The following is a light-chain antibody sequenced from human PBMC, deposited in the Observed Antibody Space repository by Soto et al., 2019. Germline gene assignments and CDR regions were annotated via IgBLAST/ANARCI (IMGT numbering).Light chain of an antibody. CDR3: QRYNNWPLT. V-gene: IGLV2-14*01. Sequence: QSVLTQPASVSGSPGQSITISCTGTSSDVGAYNYVSWYQQHPGKAPKLMIYDTSTRATGVPARFSGSRSGTEFTLTINSLQSEDLAVYYCQRYNNWPLTIGGGTK. CDR2: DTS. CDR1: SSDVGAYNY. J-gene: IGLJ2*01.